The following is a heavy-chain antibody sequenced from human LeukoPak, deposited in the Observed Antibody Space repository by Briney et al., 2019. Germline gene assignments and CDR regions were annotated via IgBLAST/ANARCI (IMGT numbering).Heavy chain of an antibody. V-gene: IGHV4-31*03. J-gene: IGHJ4*02. Sequence: SQTLSLTCTVSGGSISSGGYYWNWIRQHPGKGLEWIGYIHYSGSTYYNPSLKSRVTISVDTSKNQFSLKLSSVTAADTAVYYCARGTFGELFDYWGQGTLVTVSS. D-gene: IGHD3-10*01. CDR1: GGSISSGGYY. CDR2: IHYSGST. CDR3: ARGTFGELFDY.